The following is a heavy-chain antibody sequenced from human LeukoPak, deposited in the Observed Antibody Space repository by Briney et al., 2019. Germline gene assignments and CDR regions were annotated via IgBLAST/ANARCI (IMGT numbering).Heavy chain of an antibody. J-gene: IGHJ4*02. CDR3: ARDSPGDSGYDLDDY. D-gene: IGHD5-12*01. Sequence: SVKVSCKASGGTFSSYAISWVRQAPGQGLEWMGGIVPIFGTANYAQKFQGRVTITADESTSTAYMELSSLRSEDTAVYYCARDSPGDSGYDLDDYWGQGTLVTVSS. V-gene: IGHV1-69*13. CDR1: GGTFSSYA. CDR2: IVPIFGTA.